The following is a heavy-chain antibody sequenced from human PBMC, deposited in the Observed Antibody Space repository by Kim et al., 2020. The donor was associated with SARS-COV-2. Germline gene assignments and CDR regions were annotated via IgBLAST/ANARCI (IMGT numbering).Heavy chain of an antibody. D-gene: IGHD3-10*01. J-gene: IGHJ6*02. Sequence: ASVKVSCKASGYTFTSYGISWVRQAPGQGLEWMGWISAYNGNTNYAQKLQGRVTMTTDTSTSTAYMELRSLRSDDTAVYYCARSGSFGERKYGMDVWGQGTTVTVSS. CDR3: ARSGSFGERKYGMDV. CDR2: ISAYNGNT. V-gene: IGHV1-18*01. CDR1: GYTFTSYG.